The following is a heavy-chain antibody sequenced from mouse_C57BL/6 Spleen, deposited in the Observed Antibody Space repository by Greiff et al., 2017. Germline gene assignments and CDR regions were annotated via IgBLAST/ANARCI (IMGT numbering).Heavy chain of an antibody. V-gene: IGHV5-15*01. CDR1: GFTFSDYG. Sequence: EVQVVESGGGLVQPGGSLKLSCAASGFTFSDYGMAWVRQAPRKGPEWVAFISNLAYSIYYADTVTGRFTSSRENAKNTLYLEMSSLRSEDTAMYYCARHNYGTPFAYWGQGTLVTVSA. CDR2: ISNLAYSI. D-gene: IGHD1-1*01. J-gene: IGHJ3*01. CDR3: ARHNYGTPFAY.